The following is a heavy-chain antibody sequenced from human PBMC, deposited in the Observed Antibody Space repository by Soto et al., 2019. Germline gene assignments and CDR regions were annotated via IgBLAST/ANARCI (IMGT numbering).Heavy chain of an antibody. CDR2: IYYSGST. V-gene: IGHV4-59*08. D-gene: IGHD2-15*01. CDR1: GGSISRYY. CDR3: ARRYCSGGSCYAGADYYFDY. Sequence: SETLSLTCTVSGGSISRYYWSWIRQPPGKGLEWIGYIYYSGSTYYNPSLKSRVTISVDTSKNQFSLKLSSVTAADTAVYYCARRYCSGGSCYAGADYYFDYWGQGTLVTVSS. J-gene: IGHJ4*02.